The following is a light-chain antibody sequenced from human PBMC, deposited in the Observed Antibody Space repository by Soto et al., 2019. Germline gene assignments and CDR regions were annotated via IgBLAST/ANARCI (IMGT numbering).Light chain of an antibody. J-gene: IGKJ2*01. Sequence: DIQMTQSPSSLSASVGDRVTITCRASQDITNFVAWYQQKPGKVPKLLIYGASALRSGVPSRFSGSGSGTDFTLTISSLQPEDVATYYCQQSYSTPYTFGQGTKLEIK. CDR2: GAS. CDR1: QDITNF. CDR3: QQSYSTPYT. V-gene: IGKV1-27*01.